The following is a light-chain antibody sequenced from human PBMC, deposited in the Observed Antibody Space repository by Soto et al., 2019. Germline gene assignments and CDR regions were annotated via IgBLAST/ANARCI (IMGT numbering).Light chain of an antibody. CDR3: QQRSNWPWT. V-gene: IGKV3-11*01. J-gene: IGKJ1*01. Sequence: EIVLTQSPXTXXLSPGXXAXXXXXXXXXXXSYLAWYQQKPGQAPRLLIYDASNRATGIPARFSGSGSGTDFTLTISSLEPEDFAVYYCQQRSNWPWTFGQGTKVEIK. CDR2: DAS. CDR1: XXXXSY.